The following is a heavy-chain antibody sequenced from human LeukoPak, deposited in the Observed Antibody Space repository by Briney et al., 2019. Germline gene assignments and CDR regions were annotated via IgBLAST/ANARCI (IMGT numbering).Heavy chain of an antibody. J-gene: IGHJ4*02. CDR3: AREYYYDSSGPFNS. Sequence: PGGSLRLSCAASGFTFSSYAIHWVRQAPGKGLEWVAVISYDGSNKYYADSVKGRFTTSRDNSKNTLYVQMNSLRAEDTAVYYCAREYYYDSSGPFNSWGQGTLVTVSS. V-gene: IGHV3-30-3*01. CDR1: GFTFSSYA. D-gene: IGHD3-22*01. CDR2: ISYDGSNK.